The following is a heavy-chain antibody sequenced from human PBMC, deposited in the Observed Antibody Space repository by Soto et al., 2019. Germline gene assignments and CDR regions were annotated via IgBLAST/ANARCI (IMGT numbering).Heavy chain of an antibody. D-gene: IGHD2-15*01. CDR1: GGSISSSSYY. V-gene: IGHV4-39*01. CDR2: IYYSGST. CDR3: ARRRAYCSGGGCYSHLYYYYYGMDV. Sequence: PSETLSLTCTVSGGSISSSSYYWGWIRQPPGKGLEWIGSIYYSGSTYYNPSLKSRVTISVDTSKNQFSLKLSSVTAADTAVYYCARRRAYCSGGGCYSHLYYYYYGMDVWGQGTTVTVSS. J-gene: IGHJ6*02.